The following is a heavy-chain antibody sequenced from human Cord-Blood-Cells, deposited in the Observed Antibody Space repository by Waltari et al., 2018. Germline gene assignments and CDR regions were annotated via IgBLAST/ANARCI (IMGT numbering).Heavy chain of an antibody. CDR1: VVTFSSYD. CDR3: ARGPDIYSNYFDY. D-gene: IGHD4-4*01. J-gene: IGHJ4*02. Sequence: QVQLVQSGAEVKKPGSSVKVSCKAFVVTFSSYDIRWGRQAPGQGLEWMGGITPIVGTANHAQKSQGRVTITADQSTSTAYMELSSLRSDVTAVYYCARGPDIYSNYFDYWGQGTLVTVSS. V-gene: IGHV1-69*01. CDR2: ITPIVGTA.